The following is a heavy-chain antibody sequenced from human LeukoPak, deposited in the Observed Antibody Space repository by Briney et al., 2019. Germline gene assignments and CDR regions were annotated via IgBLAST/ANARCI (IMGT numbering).Heavy chain of an antibody. D-gene: IGHD3-22*01. CDR3: ARARRNYYDSSGYFPL. CDR2: MNPNSGNT. CDR1: GYTFTSYD. Sequence: ASVEVSCKASGYTFTSYDINWVRQATGQGLEWMGWMNPNSGNTGYAQKFQGRVTMTRNTSISTAYMELSSLRSEDTAVYYCARARRNYYDSSGYFPLWGQGALVTVSS. J-gene: IGHJ4*02. V-gene: IGHV1-8*01.